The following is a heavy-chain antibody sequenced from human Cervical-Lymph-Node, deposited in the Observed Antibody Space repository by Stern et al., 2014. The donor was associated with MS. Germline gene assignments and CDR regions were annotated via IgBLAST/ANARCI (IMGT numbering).Heavy chain of an antibody. D-gene: IGHD4-17*01. CDR1: GYSFTANW. CDR2: IYPGDSDT. J-gene: IGHJ4*02. CDR3: ARDYGDYAFDY. Sequence: EDQLVESGAEVKKPGESLKISCKGSGYSFTANWIAWVRQMTGKGLEWMGFIYPGDSDTRYSPSFQGQVTISADKSISTAYLQWSSLKASDTAMYYCARDYGDYAFDYWGQGTLVTVSS. V-gene: IGHV5-51*01.